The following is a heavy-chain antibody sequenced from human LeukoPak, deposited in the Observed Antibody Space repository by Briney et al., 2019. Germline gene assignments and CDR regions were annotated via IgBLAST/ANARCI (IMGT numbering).Heavy chain of an antibody. V-gene: IGHV4-4*07. CDR2: IYTSGST. J-gene: IGHJ4*02. Sequence: SETLSLTCTVSTGSISSYDWSWIRQPAGKGLEWIGRIYTSGSTNYNPSLKSRVTLSIDTSRKQFSLNLRSVTVADTGIYYCTRMTAGHDYWGQGTLVTVSS. CDR3: TRMTAGHDY. D-gene: IGHD2-21*02. CDR1: TGSISSYD.